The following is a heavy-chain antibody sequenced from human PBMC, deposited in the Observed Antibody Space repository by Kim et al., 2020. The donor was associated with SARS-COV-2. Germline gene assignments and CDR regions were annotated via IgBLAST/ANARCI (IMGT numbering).Heavy chain of an antibody. CDR1: GFTFTTYA. Sequence: GGSLRLSCAASGFTFTTYAMSWVRQAPGKGLEWVSGISGSGDSTNYADSVTGRFTISRDNSKNTLYLQMNSLRAEDTAVYYCAKCPRYETHCTNGVCYTLLSDYWGQGTLVTVSS. CDR3: AKCPRYETHCTNGVCYTLLSDY. V-gene: IGHV3-23*01. CDR2: ISGSGDST. J-gene: IGHJ4*02. D-gene: IGHD2-8*01.